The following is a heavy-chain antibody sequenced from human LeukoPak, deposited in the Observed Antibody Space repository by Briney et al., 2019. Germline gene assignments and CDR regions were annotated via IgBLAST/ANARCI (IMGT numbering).Heavy chain of an antibody. Sequence: PGGSLRLSCAASGFTFSNYAVSWVRQAPGKGLEWVSTISGIGGSTYYADPVKGRFTISRDNSKNTLYLQMNSLRAEDTAVYYCARDRGLGIGLNYFDYWGQGTLVTVSS. CDR2: ISGIGGST. D-gene: IGHD7-27*01. J-gene: IGHJ4*02. V-gene: IGHV3-23*01. CDR3: ARDRGLGIGLNYFDY. CDR1: GFTFSNYA.